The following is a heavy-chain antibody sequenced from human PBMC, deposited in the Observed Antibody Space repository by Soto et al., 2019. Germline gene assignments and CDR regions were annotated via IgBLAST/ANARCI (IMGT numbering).Heavy chain of an antibody. Sequence: GGSLRLSCAASGFTVSSNYMSWVRQAPGKGLEWVSVIYSGGSTYYADSVKGRFTISRVNSKNTLYLQMNSLRAEDTAVYYCARARRDGYNYYFDYWGQGTLVTVSS. D-gene: IGHD5-12*01. CDR1: GFTVSSNY. J-gene: IGHJ4*02. CDR3: ARARRDGYNYYFDY. V-gene: IGHV3-53*01. CDR2: IYSGGST.